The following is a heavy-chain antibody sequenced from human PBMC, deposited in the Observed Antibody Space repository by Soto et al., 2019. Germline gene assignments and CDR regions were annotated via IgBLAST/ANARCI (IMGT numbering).Heavy chain of an antibody. D-gene: IGHD2-15*01. CDR3: ARLGTSVYCSGGSCYIRSYYYYGMDV. Sequence: PGESLKISCKGSGYSFTSYWIGWVRQMPGKGLEWMGIIYPGDSDTRYSPSFQGQVTISADKSISTAYLQWSSLKASDTAMYYCARLGTSVYCSGGSCYIRSYYYYGMDVWGQGTTVTVSS. CDR1: GYSFTSYW. CDR2: IYPGDSDT. V-gene: IGHV5-51*01. J-gene: IGHJ6*02.